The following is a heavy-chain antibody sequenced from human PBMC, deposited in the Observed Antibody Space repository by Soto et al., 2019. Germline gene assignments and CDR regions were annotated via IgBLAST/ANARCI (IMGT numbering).Heavy chain of an antibody. CDR2: IYWDDDK. V-gene: IGHV2-5*02. Sequence: QITLKEAGPTLVKPTQTLTLTCTFSGFSLSSNGVAVGWIRQPPGAALEWLARIYWDDDKRYRASLKTKLNSTKNTSKNPVVLTMADIDPVDTATYYCAHAFGGTSWPNDAFDVWGQGTVVTVSS. CDR1: GFSLSSNGVA. D-gene: IGHD1-26*01. J-gene: IGHJ3*01. CDR3: AHAFGGTSWPNDAFDV.